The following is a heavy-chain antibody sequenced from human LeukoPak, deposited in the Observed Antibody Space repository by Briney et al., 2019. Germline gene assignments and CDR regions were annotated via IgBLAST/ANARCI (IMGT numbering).Heavy chain of an antibody. Sequence: GASVKVSCKASGYTFTSYGISWVRQAPGQGPEWMGWISAYNGNTNYAQKLQGRVTMTTDTSTSTAYMELRSLRSDDTAVYYCARAPMVRGANADCYDLWGRGTLVTVSS. D-gene: IGHD3-10*01. CDR3: ARAPMVRGANADCYDL. CDR2: ISAYNGNT. CDR1: GYTFTSYG. V-gene: IGHV1-18*01. J-gene: IGHJ2*01.